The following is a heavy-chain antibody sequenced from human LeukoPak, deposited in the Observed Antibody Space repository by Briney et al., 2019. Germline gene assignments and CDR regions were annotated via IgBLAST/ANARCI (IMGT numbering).Heavy chain of an antibody. CDR3: ARDNRRSGEQFDY. J-gene: IGHJ4*02. CDR2: ISSSGSTI. CDR1: GFTFSDYY. Sequence: GGSLRLSCAASGFTFSDYYMSRIRQAPGKGLEWVSYISSSGSTIYYADSVKGRFTISRDNAKNSLYLQMNSLRAEDTAVYYCARDNRRSGEQFDYWGQGTLVTVSS. V-gene: IGHV3-11*01. D-gene: IGHD2/OR15-2a*01.